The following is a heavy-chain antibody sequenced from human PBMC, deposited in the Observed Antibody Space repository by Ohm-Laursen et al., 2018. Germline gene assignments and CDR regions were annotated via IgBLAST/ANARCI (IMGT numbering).Heavy chain of an antibody. V-gene: IGHV4-34*01. Sequence: TLSLTCAVYGGSFSGYYWSWIRQPPGKGLEWIGEINHSGSTNYNPSLKSRVTISLDTSKNQFSLKLSSVTAADTAVYYCASVWELLQDYAFDIWGQGTMVTVSS. CDR2: INHSGST. CDR3: ASVWELLQDYAFDI. D-gene: IGHD1-26*01. J-gene: IGHJ3*02. CDR1: GGSFSGYY.